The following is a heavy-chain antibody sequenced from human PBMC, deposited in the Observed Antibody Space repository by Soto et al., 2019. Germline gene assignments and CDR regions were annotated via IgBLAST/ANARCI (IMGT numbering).Heavy chain of an antibody. CDR1: GGSISSADYY. Sequence: ASETLSLTCTVSGGSISSADYYWSWIRQPPGKGLEWIGYIYYSGNTYYNPSLKSRVSISIHTSKNQFSLKLNSVTAADTAIYYCARDDYGGNSGALDIWGQXTMVTVSS. CDR3: ARDDYGGNSGALDI. D-gene: IGHD4-17*01. CDR2: IYYSGNT. J-gene: IGHJ3*02. V-gene: IGHV4-30-4*01.